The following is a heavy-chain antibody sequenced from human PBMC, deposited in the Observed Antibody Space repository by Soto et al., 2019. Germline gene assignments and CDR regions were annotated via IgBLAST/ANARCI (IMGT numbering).Heavy chain of an antibody. Sequence: GGSLRLSSEASGFTFDYYAMHWVRQAPGKGLEWVSGISWNSGSIGYADSVKGRFTISRDNAKNSLYLQMNSLRAEDTALYYCAKDRGGEFDAFDIWGQGTMVTVSS. D-gene: IGHD3-16*01. CDR2: ISWNSGSI. J-gene: IGHJ3*02. V-gene: IGHV3-9*01. CDR3: AKDRGGEFDAFDI. CDR1: GFTFDYYA.